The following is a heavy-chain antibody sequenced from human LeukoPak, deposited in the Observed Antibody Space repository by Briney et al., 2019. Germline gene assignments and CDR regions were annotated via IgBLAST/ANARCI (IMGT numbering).Heavy chain of an antibody. V-gene: IGHV4-61*01. D-gene: IGHD4-23*01. CDR2: IYTSGST. CDR1: GGSISSGSYY. CDR3: ASATRWLAFDF. Sequence: PSETLSLTCTVSGGSISSGSYYWGWIRQSPGMGLEWIGRIYTSGSTNYNPSLKSRVTISVDTSKNQFSLKLSSVTAADTAVYYCASATRWLAFDFWGQGTLVTVSS. J-gene: IGHJ4*02.